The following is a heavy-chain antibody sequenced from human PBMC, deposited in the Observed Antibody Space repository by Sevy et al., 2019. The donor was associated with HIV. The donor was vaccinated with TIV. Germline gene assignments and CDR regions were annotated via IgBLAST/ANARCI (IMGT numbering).Heavy chain of an antibody. CDR1: GFTFRSYW. D-gene: IGHD3-10*01. V-gene: IGHV3-74*01. CDR3: TRDGAGTVDFDY. CDR2: IDYDGSST. J-gene: IGHJ4*02. Sequence: GGSLRLSCGASGFTFRSYWMHWVRQAPGKGLVWVSRIDYDGSSTTYADSVKGRFTISRDNAKNTLYLQMNSLRAGDTAVYYCTRDGAGTVDFDYWGQGTLVTVSS.